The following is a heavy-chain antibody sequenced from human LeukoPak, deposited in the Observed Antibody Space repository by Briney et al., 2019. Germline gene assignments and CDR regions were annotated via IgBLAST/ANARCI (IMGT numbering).Heavy chain of an antibody. Sequence: GGSLRLSCAASGFTFSSYWMHWVREARGKGLVWVSRINSDGSSTSYADSVKGRFTISRDNAKNTLYLQMNSLRAEDTAVYYCARDGGIAARHYYYYYMDVWGKGTTVTVSS. D-gene: IGHD6-6*01. CDR1: GFTFSSYW. J-gene: IGHJ6*03. CDR2: INSDGSST. CDR3: ARDGGIAARHYYYYYMDV. V-gene: IGHV3-74*01.